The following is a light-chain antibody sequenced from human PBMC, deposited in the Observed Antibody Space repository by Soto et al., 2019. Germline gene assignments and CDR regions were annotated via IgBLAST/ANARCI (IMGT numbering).Light chain of an antibody. CDR3: QQSYSTPQT. CDR2: AAS. V-gene: IGKV1-39*01. Sequence: DIQMTQSPSSLSASVGDRVTITCRASQSISNYLNWYQQKPGKAPKLLICAASSLQSGVPSRFSGSGSGTDFTLTISSLQPEDFAAYFCQQSYSTPQTFGQGTKVDIK. J-gene: IGKJ1*01. CDR1: QSISNY.